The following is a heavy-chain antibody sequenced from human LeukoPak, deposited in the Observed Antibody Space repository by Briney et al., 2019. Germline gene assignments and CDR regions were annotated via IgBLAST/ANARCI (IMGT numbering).Heavy chain of an antibody. CDR2: INAGNGNT. D-gene: IGHD3-10*01. CDR1: GYTFTSYA. CDR3: ARGVRWFGEPYYFDY. V-gene: IGHV1-3*01. Sequence: ASVKVSCKASGYTFTSYAMHWVRQAPGQRLEWMGWINAGNGNTKYSQKFQGRVTITRDTSASTAYMELSSLRSEDTAVYYCARGVRWFGEPYYFDYWGQGTLVTVSS. J-gene: IGHJ4*02.